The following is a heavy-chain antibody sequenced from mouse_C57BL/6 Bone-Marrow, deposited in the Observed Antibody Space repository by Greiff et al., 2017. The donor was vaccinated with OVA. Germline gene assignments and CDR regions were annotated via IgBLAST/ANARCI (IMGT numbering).Heavy chain of an antibody. D-gene: IGHD1-1*01. V-gene: IGHV3-6*01. J-gene: IGHJ2*01. Sequence: ESGPGLVKPSQSLSLTCSVTGYSITSGYYWNWIRQFPGNKLEWMGYISYDGSNNYNPSLKNRISITRDTSKNQFFLKLNSVTTEDTATYYCARVGYGSAFDCWGHGTTLTVAS. CDR2: ISYDGSN. CDR1: GYSITSGYY. CDR3: ARVGYGSAFDC.